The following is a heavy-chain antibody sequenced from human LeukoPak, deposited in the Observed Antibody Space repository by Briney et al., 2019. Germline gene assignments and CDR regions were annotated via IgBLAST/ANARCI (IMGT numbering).Heavy chain of an antibody. CDR1: GFTSSSYG. CDR3: ARDTYRQWLTQGGYFQY. V-gene: IGHV3-30*03. D-gene: IGHD6-19*01. CDR2: ISYDGSNK. J-gene: IGHJ1*01. Sequence: GRSLRLSCAASGFTSSSYGMHWVRQAPGKGLGWVAVISYDGSNKYYADSVKGRFTISRDNSKNTLYLQMNSLRDEDTAVYSCARDTYRQWLTQGGYFQYWGQGTLVTVSS.